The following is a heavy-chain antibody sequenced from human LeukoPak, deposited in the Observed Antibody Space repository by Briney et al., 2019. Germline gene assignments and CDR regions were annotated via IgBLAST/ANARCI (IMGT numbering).Heavy chain of an antibody. CDR2: TYYRSKWYN. CDR1: GDSFSSNSAA. J-gene: IGHJ4*02. D-gene: IGHD5-18*01. Sequence: SQTLSLTCAISGDSFSSNSAAWDWIRQSPSRDLEWLGRTYYRSKWYNDYAVSVKSLITINPDTSKNQFSLQLNSVTPEDTAVYYCAREGGNGYSYRNFDYWGQGTLVTVSS. CDR3: AREGGNGYSYRNFDY. V-gene: IGHV6-1*01.